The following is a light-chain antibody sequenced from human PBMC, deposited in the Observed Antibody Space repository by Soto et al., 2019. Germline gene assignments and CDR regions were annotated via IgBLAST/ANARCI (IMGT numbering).Light chain of an antibody. V-gene: IGKV3-15*01. CDR3: QQYDNWPLT. CDR2: GAS. J-gene: IGKJ4*01. CDR1: QSLSTN. Sequence: EIEMTQSPATLSVSPGERATLSCRASQSLSTNLAWYQQKPGQAPRLLIYGASTRATGIPARFSGSGSGTEFTLTISSLQSEDFAVYYCQQYDNWPLTFGGGTKVEIK.